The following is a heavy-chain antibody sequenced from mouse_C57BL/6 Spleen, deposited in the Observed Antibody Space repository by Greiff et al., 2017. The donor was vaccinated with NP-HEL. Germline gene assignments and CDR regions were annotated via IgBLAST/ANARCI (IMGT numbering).Heavy chain of an antibody. CDR2: ILPGSGST. D-gene: IGHD1-1*02. CDR1: GYTFTGYW. Sequence: VQLQQSGAELMKPGASVKLSCKATGYTFTGYWIEWVKQRPGHGLEWIGEILPGSGSTNYNEKFKGKATFTADTSSNTAYMQLSSLTTEDSAIYYDAAYSFDDSYGGSAAWFAYWGQGTLVTVSA. CDR3: AAYSFDDSYGGSAAWFAY. V-gene: IGHV1-9*01. J-gene: IGHJ3*01.